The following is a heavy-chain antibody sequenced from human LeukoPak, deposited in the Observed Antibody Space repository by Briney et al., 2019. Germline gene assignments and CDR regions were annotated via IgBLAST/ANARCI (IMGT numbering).Heavy chain of an antibody. V-gene: IGHV3-7*01. CDR3: ARDPLTQNDY. CDR2: IKQDGNEK. J-gene: IGHJ4*02. Sequence: PGGSLRLSCAASGFTFDDYGMSWVRQAPGKGLEWVANIKQDGNEKYYVDSVRGRFTISRDNAKNSLYLQMNSLRAEDTAVYYCARDPLTQNDYWGLGTLVTVSS. D-gene: IGHD1-14*01. CDR1: GFTFDDYG.